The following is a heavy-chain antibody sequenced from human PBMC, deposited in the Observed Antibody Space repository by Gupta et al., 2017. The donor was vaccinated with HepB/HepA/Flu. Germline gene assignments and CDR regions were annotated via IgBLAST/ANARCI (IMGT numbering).Heavy chain of an antibody. V-gene: IGHV1-24*01. CDR3: ARTPSRGWWFFFDS. J-gene: IGHJ4*02. CDR1: GYALSELS. D-gene: IGHD6-19*01. CDR2: FDPEDGET. Sequence: QVHLVQSGAEVKKPGASVKISCKVSGYALSELSIHWVRHTPGKGLEWMGGFDPEDGETIYAQKFQGRVTMTEDTSTDTTYVQLNSLRSEDTAVYYCARTPSRGWWFFFDSWGQGTLVTVSS.